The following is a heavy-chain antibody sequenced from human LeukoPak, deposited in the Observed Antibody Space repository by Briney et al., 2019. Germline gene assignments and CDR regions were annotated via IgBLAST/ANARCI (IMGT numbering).Heavy chain of an antibody. Sequence: SVKVSCKASGGTFSSYAISWVRQAPGQGLEWMGRIIPILGIANYAQKFQGRVTITADKSTSTAYMELSSLRSEDTAVYYCAGYTMVRGVILGVDYWGQGTLVTVSS. J-gene: IGHJ4*02. CDR3: AGYTMVRGVILGVDY. CDR1: GGTFSSYA. V-gene: IGHV1-69*04. D-gene: IGHD3-10*01. CDR2: IIPILGIA.